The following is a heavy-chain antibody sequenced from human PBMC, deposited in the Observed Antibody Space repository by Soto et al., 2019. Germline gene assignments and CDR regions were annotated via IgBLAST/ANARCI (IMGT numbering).Heavy chain of an antibody. CDR3: ARYAADGTPSCTNGVCYTDTYYYYYGMDV. J-gene: IGHJ6*02. D-gene: IGHD2-8*01. Sequence: QVQLVQSGAEVKKPGASVKVSCKASGYTFTSYGISWVRQSPGQGLEWMGWISAYNGNTNYAQKLQGRATMTTDTSTSTAYMELRSLRSDDTAVYYCARYAADGTPSCTNGVCYTDTYYYYYGMDVWGQGTTVTVSS. V-gene: IGHV1-18*01. CDR1: GYTFTSYG. CDR2: ISAYNGNT.